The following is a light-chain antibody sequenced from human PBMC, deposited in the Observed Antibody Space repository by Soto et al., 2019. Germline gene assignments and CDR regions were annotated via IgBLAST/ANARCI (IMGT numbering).Light chain of an antibody. V-gene: IGKV1-27*01. CDR3: QKYSSDPV. CDR1: QVIRNF. J-gene: IGKJ3*01. CDR2: AAS. Sequence: DIQMTQSPTSLSASVVARVTITCRPSQVIRNFVAWYQQKPGKAPKLLIYAASTLQSGVPTRCSGSGSRTDFTHTINGLQPEDGANYSCQKYSSDPVFGPGTKVEIK.